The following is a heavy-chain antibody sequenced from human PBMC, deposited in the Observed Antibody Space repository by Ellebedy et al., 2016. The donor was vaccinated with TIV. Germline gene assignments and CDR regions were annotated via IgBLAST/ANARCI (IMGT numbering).Heavy chain of an antibody. J-gene: IGHJ1*01. CDR2: MSYHGWYK. D-gene: IGHD1-26*01. V-gene: IGHV3-30*04. Sequence: GESLKISCAASGFNFSAYAMHWVRQAPGKGLEWVAVMSYHGWYKYHIDPVKGRFTISRDNSKSTVYLQMNSLRAEDTAVYYCVGGSYFQDWGQGTLVTVSS. CDR3: VGGSYFQD. CDR1: GFNFSAYA.